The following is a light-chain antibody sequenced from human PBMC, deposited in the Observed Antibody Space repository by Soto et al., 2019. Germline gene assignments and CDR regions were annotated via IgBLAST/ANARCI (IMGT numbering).Light chain of an antibody. Sequence: QPVLTQSPAASASLGASVKVTCTLSSGHNTYSIAWHQQQPEKGPRYLMKVDSDGSHTRGDGIPDRFSGSSSGTERYLTISSLQSEDEADYYCQTWGTGVVFGGGTKVTVL. CDR3: QTWGTGVV. CDR2: VDSDGSH. CDR1: SGHNTYS. J-gene: IGLJ2*01. V-gene: IGLV4-69*01.